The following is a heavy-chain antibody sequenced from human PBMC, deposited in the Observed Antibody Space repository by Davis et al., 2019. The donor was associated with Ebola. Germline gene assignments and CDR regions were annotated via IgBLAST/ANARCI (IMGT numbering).Heavy chain of an antibody. CDR1: GFTFSGSA. J-gene: IGHJ4*02. CDR3: TSSYASSSGDY. Sequence: GGSLRLSCAASGFTFSGSAMHWVRQASGKGLEWVGRIRSKANSYATAYAASVKGRFTISRDDSKNTAYLQMNSLKTEDTAVYYFTSSYASSSGDYWGQGTLVTVSS. CDR2: IRSKANSYAT. V-gene: IGHV3-73*01. D-gene: IGHD6-6*01.